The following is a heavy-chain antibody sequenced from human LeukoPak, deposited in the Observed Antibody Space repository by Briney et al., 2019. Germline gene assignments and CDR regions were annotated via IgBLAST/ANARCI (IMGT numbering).Heavy chain of an antibody. V-gene: IGHV4-34*01. CDR1: GGSFNGYY. D-gene: IGHD5-24*01. CDR3: ARGRAERWLQSVLRDFSAFDI. Sequence: PSETLSLTCAVYGGSFNGYYWSWIRQPPGKGLEWIGEINHSGSTNYNPSLKSRVTISVDTSKNQFSLKLSSVTAADTAVYYCARGRAERWLQSVLRDFSAFDIWGQGTMVTVSS. J-gene: IGHJ3*02. CDR2: INHSGST.